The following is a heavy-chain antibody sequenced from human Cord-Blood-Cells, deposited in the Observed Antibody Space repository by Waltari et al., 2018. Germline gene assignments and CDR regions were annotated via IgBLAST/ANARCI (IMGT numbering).Heavy chain of an antibody. J-gene: IGHJ4*02. CDR2: SSDSNGST. D-gene: IGHD2-15*01. V-gene: IGHV1-18*04. Sequence: VQLVQSGAEVKKPGASLTVSGKASGYTFTSYGISWVRQAPGQGLEWIGWSSDSNGSTTFAQQLQGRVTMTTDTSTSTAYMELGKLRSDESAVYYCARLSGSYYFDYRGQGTLVAVSS. CDR1: GYTFTSYG. CDR3: ARLSGSYYFDY.